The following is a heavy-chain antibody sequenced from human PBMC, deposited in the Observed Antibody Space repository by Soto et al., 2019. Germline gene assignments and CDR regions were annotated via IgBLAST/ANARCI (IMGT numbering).Heavy chain of an antibody. D-gene: IGHD2-15*01. V-gene: IGHV4-39*01. CDR1: GGSISSSSYY. CDR2: IYYSGST. J-gene: IGHJ4*02. Sequence: XETLSLTCTVSGGSISSSSYYWGWIRQPPGKGLEWIGSIYYSGSTYYNPSLKSRVTISVDTSKNQFSLKLSSVTAADTTVYYCARHIPYCSGGSCFTHPYYFDYWGQGTLVTVSS. CDR3: ARHIPYCSGGSCFTHPYYFDY.